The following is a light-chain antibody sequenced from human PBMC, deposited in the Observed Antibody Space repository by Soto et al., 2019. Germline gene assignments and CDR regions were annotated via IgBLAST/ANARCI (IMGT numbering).Light chain of an antibody. J-gene: IGLJ1*01. V-gene: IGLV2-14*01. CDR1: SSDVGGYDY. CDR3: CSSAPESTYV. CDR2: EVS. Sequence: QSALTQPASVSGSPGQSITISCTGTSSDVGGYDYVSWYQLHPGKAPKLMVFEVSNRPSGVSYRFSGSKSGNTASLTISGLQAEDEADYFCCSSAPESTYVCGTGTKVTVL.